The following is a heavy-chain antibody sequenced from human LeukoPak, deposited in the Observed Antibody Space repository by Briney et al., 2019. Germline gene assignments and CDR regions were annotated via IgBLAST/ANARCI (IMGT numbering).Heavy chain of an antibody. J-gene: IGHJ5*02. Sequence: SGPTLVKPTQPLTLTCTFSGFSLRTSGVGVGWIRQPPGKALEWLALIYWDDDKRYSPSLKSRLTITKDTSKNQVVLTMTNMDPVDTATYYCAHYGVDGGEDNWFDPWGQGTLVTVSS. V-gene: IGHV2-5*02. CDR2: IYWDDDK. CDR3: AHYGVDGGEDNWFDP. D-gene: IGHD4-17*01. CDR1: GFSLRTSGVG.